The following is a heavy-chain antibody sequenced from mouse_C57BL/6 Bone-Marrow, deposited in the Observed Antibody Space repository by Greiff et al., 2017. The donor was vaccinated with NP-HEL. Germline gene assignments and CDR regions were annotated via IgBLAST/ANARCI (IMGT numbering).Heavy chain of an antibody. D-gene: IGHD1-1*01. CDR3: TRASYYVSPLSRGTWFAY. CDR2: ISSGGDYI. Sequence: EVKVVESGEGLVKPGGSLKLSCAASGFTFSSYAMSWVRQTPEKRLEWVAYISSGGDYIYYADTVKGRFTISRDNARNTLYLQMSSLKSEDTAMYYCTRASYYVSPLSRGTWFAYWGQGTLVTVSA. CDR1: GFTFSSYA. J-gene: IGHJ3*01. V-gene: IGHV5-9-1*02.